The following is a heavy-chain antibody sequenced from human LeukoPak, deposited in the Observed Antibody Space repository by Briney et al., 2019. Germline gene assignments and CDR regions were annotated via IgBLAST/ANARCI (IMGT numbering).Heavy chain of an antibody. Sequence: GGSLRLSCAASGFTFSSYGMSWVRQAPGKGLEWVSAISGSGGSTYYAASVKGRFTISRDNSKNTLYLQMNSLRDEDTAVYYCATTGYSNRNYWGQGTLVTVSS. J-gene: IGHJ4*02. CDR1: GFTFSSYG. D-gene: IGHD6-13*01. V-gene: IGHV3-23*01. CDR3: ATTGYSNRNY. CDR2: ISGSGGST.